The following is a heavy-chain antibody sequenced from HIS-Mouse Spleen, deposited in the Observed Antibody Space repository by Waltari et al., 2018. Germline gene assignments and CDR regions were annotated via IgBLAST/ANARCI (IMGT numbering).Heavy chain of an antibody. V-gene: IGHV4-34*01. CDR3: ARGYPIVAAAGTLWFDY. Sequence: QVQLQQWGAGLLKPSGTLSLTCAVYCGSFSGCYRIWIRHPPGKGLELSGEINHSGRTSYTPSLKSRVTISVDTSKNQFSLKLSSVTAADTAVYYCARGYPIVAAAGTLWFDYWGQGTLVTVSS. J-gene: IGHJ4*02. CDR1: CGSFSGCY. D-gene: IGHD6-13*01. CDR2: INHSGRT.